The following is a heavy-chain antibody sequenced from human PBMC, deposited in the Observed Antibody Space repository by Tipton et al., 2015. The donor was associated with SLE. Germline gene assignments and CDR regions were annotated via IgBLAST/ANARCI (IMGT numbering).Heavy chain of an antibody. V-gene: IGHV4-39*07. CDR1: GGSISSSTYY. J-gene: IGHJ4*02. Sequence: TLSLTCTVSGGSISSSTYYWGWIRQAPGKGLEWIGGIFYTGNTYYNPSLKSRVTISIDTSKNQLSLKLNPVTAADTAVYYCAREPLYWGQGALVTVSS. CDR3: AREPLY. CDR2: IFYTGNT.